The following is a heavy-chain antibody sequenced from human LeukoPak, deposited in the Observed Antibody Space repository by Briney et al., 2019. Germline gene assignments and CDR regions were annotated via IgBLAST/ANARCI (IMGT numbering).Heavy chain of an antibody. CDR2: VYYSGKA. Sequence: PSETLSLTCTVSSGSISRSYYYWGWIRQPPGKGLEWVGSVYYSGKAFYSPSLKSRVTISVDTSKKQFSLKLNSVTAADTAVYYYGRDLRVVVTAIFDFWGQGTLVTVSS. CDR3: GRDLRVVVTAIFDF. CDR1: SGSISRSYYY. J-gene: IGHJ4*02. V-gene: IGHV4-39*07. D-gene: IGHD2-21*02.